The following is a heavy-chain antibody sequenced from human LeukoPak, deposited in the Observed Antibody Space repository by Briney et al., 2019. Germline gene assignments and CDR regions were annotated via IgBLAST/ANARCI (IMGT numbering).Heavy chain of an antibody. CDR1: GFTFSSYA. J-gene: IGHJ4*02. CDR2: ISGSGGST. D-gene: IGHD2-2*01. Sequence: GGSLRLSCAASGFTFSSYAMSWVRQAPGKGLEWVSAISGSGGSTYYADSVKGRFTISRDNSKDTLYLQMNSLRADDTAVYYCAKRYCSSTSCSLFDYWGQGTLVTVSS. V-gene: IGHV3-23*01. CDR3: AKRYCSSTSCSLFDY.